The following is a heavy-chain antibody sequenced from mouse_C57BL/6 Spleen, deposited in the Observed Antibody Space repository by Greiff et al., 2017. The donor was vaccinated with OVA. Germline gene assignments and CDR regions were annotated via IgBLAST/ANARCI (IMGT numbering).Heavy chain of an antibody. D-gene: IGHD1-1*01. V-gene: IGHV1-42*01. CDR1: GYSFTGYY. J-gene: IGHJ2*01. Sequence: VQLKESGPELVKPGASVKISCKASGYSFTGYYMNWVKQSPEKSLEWIGEINPSTGGTTYNQKFKAKATLTVDKSSSTAYMQLKSLTSEDSAVYYCARWATVVFDYWGQGTTLTVSS. CDR2: INPSTGGT. CDR3: ARWATVVFDY.